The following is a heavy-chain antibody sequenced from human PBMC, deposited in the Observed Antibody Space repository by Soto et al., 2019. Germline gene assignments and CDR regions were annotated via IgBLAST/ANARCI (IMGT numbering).Heavy chain of an antibody. V-gene: IGHV4-39*01. D-gene: IGHD3-10*01. Sequence: SETLSLTCTVSGGSISSSSYYWGWIRKPPGKGLEWIGSIYYSGSTYYNPSLKSRVTISVDTSKNQFSLKLSSVTAADTAVYYCARSHLPMMVRGVIGYYFDYWGQGTLVTVSS. J-gene: IGHJ4*02. CDR1: GGSISSSSYY. CDR2: IYYSGST. CDR3: ARSHLPMMVRGVIGYYFDY.